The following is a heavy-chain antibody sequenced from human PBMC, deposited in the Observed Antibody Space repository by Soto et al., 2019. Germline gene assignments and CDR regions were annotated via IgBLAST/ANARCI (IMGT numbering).Heavy chain of an antibody. D-gene: IGHD5-18*01. CDR1: GFTFSSYA. Sequence: GGSLRLSCAASGFTFSSYAMSWVRQAPGKGLEWVSAISGSGGSTYYADSVKGRFTISRDNSKNTLYLQMNSLRAEDTAVYYCAKGAGNTATVWGRVDFWGQGTLVTVSS. V-gene: IGHV3-23*01. CDR2: ISGSGGST. J-gene: IGHJ4*02. CDR3: AKGAGNTATVWGRVDF.